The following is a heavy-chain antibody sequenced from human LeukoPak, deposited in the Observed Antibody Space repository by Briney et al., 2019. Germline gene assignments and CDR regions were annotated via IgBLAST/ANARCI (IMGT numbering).Heavy chain of an antibody. D-gene: IGHD6-13*01. Sequence: GGSLRLSCAASGFTFSNYNMNWVRQAPGKGLEWVSSISTSSSYIYYADSLKGRFTISRDNAKNSLYLQMNSLRAEDTAVYYCARGYSSSWIWDYWGQGTLVTVFS. CDR3: ARGYSSSWIWDY. V-gene: IGHV3-21*01. CDR2: ISTSSSYI. CDR1: GFTFSNYN. J-gene: IGHJ4*02.